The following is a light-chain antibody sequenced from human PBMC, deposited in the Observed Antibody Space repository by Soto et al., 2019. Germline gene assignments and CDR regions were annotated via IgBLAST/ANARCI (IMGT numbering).Light chain of an antibody. CDR3: QQYSDYPWT. Sequence: DIRMTQSPSPLSASVGDRLAITCRASQSVSTWLAWYQQRPGKAPKLLIYDASSLQSGVPSRFSGSGSGTEFTLTINSLQPDDFATYYCQQYSDYPWTFGRGTK. J-gene: IGKJ1*01. V-gene: IGKV1-5*01. CDR2: DAS. CDR1: QSVSTW.